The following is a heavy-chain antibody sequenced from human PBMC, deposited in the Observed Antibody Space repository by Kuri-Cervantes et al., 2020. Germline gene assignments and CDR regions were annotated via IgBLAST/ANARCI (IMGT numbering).Heavy chain of an antibody. J-gene: IGHJ3*02. CDR1: GYTFTGYY. V-gene: IGHV1-2*02. CDR3: ARVAIPYYYDSSAKGVNAFDI. CDR2: INPNSGGT. Sequence: ASVKVSCKASGYTFTGYYMHWVRQAPGQGLEWMGWINPNSGGTNYAQKFQGRVTMTRDTSISTAYMELSRLRSDDTAVYYCARVAIPYYYDSSAKGVNAFDIWGQGTMVTVSS. D-gene: IGHD3-22*01.